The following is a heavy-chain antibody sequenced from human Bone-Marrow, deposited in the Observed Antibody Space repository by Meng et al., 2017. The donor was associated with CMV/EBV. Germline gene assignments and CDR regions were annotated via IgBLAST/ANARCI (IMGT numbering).Heavy chain of an antibody. CDR1: GFTFSSYW. Sequence: GGSLRLSCAASGFTFSSYWMHWVRQAPGKGLVWVSRINSDGSSTSYADSVKGRFTISRDNAKNTLYLQMNSLRAEDTAVYYCAKDRCSSTSCYIGEFHGMDVWGQGTTVTVSS. V-gene: IGHV3-74*01. D-gene: IGHD2-2*02. J-gene: IGHJ6*02. CDR3: AKDRCSSTSCYIGEFHGMDV. CDR2: INSDGSST.